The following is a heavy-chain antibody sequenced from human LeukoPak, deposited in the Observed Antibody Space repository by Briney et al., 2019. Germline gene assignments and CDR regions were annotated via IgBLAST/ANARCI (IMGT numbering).Heavy chain of an antibody. J-gene: IGHJ4*02. Sequence: ASVKVSCKASGYTFTSYDINWVRQATGQGLEWMGWMKPNSGNTGYAQKFQGRVTMTRNTSISTAYMELSSLRSEDTAVYYCATYCSSTSCHPDWGQGTLVTVSS. V-gene: IGHV1-8*02. CDR2: MKPNSGNT. CDR3: ATYCSSTSCHPD. D-gene: IGHD2-2*01. CDR1: GYTFTSYD.